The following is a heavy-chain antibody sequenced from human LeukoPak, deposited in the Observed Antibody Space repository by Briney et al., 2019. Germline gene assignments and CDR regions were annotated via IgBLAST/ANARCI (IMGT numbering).Heavy chain of an antibody. CDR2: ISSSGSTI. D-gene: IGHD3-10*02. J-gene: IGHJ6*04. CDR1: GFTFSSYS. V-gene: IGHV3-48*04. CDR3: AELGITMIGGA. Sequence: PGGSLRLSCAASGFTFSSYSMNWVRQAPRKGLEWVSYISSSGSTIYYADSVKGRFTISRDNAKNSLYLQMNSLRAEDTAVYYCAELGITMIGGAWGKGTTVTISS.